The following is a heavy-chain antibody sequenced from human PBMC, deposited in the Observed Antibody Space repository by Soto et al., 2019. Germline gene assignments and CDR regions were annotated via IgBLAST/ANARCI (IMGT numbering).Heavy chain of an antibody. D-gene: IGHD2-15*01. J-gene: IGHJ4*02. Sequence: GGSLRLSCEASGFTFSGFDMHWARQPTGKGLEWVSTIGTAGDTYYAVSVKGRFTISRDNAKNSLSLQMNSLRAGDTAVYFCARGQEVGAHFFDSWGQGTQVTVYS. V-gene: IGHV3-13*01. CDR2: IGTAGDT. CDR3: ARGQEVGAHFFDS. CDR1: GFTFSGFD.